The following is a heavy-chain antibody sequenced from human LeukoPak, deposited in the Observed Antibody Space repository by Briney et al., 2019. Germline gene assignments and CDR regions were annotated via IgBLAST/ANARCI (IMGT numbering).Heavy chain of an antibody. CDR3: AKDQGVVGSYDA. Sequence: PGGSLRLSCEASGFTLSRFGMNWVRQAQGKGLEWVAFIQYDESLKCYLGSVKGRFATSRDNSKNTVYLQMNSLRVEDTAVYYCAKDQGVVGSYDAWGQGTLVTVSS. CDR2: IQYDESLK. V-gene: IGHV3-30*02. CDR1: GFTLSRFG. D-gene: IGHD3-10*01. J-gene: IGHJ5*02.